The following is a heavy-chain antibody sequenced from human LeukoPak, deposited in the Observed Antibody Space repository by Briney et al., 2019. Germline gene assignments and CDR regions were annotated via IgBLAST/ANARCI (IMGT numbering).Heavy chain of an antibody. CDR2: ISASGGRT. Sequence: PGGSLRLSCAASGFTFSSYDMSWVRQAPGKGLEWVSAISASGGRTYYADSVKGGFTISRDNSKNTLYLQMNSLRAEDTAVYYCAKLSRRVVVAANDYWGERTLVTVSS. V-gene: IGHV3-23*01. CDR3: AKLSRRVVVAANDY. CDR1: GFTFSSYD. J-gene: IGHJ4*02. D-gene: IGHD2-15*01.